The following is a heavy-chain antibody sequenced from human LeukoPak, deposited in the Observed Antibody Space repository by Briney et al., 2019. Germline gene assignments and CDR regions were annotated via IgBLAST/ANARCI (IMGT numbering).Heavy chain of an antibody. J-gene: IGHJ4*02. Sequence: SVKVSCKASGGTFSSYAISWVRQAPEQGLEWMGRIIPILGIANYAQKFQGRVTITADKSTSTAYMELSSLRSEDTAVYYCASHDAGKYFDYWGQGTLVTVSS. CDR3: ASHDAGKYFDY. CDR2: IIPILGIA. CDR1: GGTFSSYA. V-gene: IGHV1-69*04. D-gene: IGHD6-13*01.